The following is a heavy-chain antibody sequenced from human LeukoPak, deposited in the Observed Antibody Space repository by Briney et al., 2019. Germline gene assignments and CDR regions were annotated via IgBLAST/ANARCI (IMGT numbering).Heavy chain of an antibody. Sequence: PSETLSLTCTVSGGSISSYYWSWIRQPPGKGLEWIGYIYYSGSTNYNPSLKSRVTISVDTSKNQFSLKLSSVTAADTAVYYCARAMDDYVWGSYRTFDPWGQETLVTVSS. J-gene: IGHJ5*02. V-gene: IGHV4-59*01. CDR1: GGSISSYY. CDR3: ARAMDDYVWGSYRTFDP. CDR2: IYYSGST. D-gene: IGHD3-16*02.